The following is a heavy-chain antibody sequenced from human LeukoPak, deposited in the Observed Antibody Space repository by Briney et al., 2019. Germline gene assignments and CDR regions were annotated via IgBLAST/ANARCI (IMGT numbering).Heavy chain of an antibody. CDR3: ARDRRYCSGGSCYPNYFDY. CDR1: GFTFSSYC. Sequence: GGSLRLSCAASGFTFSSYCMTWVRQAPGKGLEWVASVKHDGSEKYYVDSVKGRFTISRDNAKNSLYLQMNSLRAEDTAVYYCARDRRYCSGGSCYPNYFDYRGQGTLVTVSS. D-gene: IGHD2-15*01. CDR2: VKHDGSEK. V-gene: IGHV3-7*03. J-gene: IGHJ4*02.